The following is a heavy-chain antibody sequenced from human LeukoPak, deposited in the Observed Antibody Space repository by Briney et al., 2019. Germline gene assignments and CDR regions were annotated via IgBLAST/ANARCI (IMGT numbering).Heavy chain of an antibody. Sequence: SETLSLTCAVYGGSSSGYYWSWIRQPPGKGLEWIGEINHSGSTNYNPSLKSRVTISVDTSKNQFSLKLSSVTAADTAVYYCARGGRPYDYIWGSYRSPYNWFDPWGQGTLVTVSS. V-gene: IGHV4-34*01. D-gene: IGHD3-16*02. CDR3: ARGGRPYDYIWGSYRSPYNWFDP. CDR1: GGSSSGYY. J-gene: IGHJ5*02. CDR2: INHSGST.